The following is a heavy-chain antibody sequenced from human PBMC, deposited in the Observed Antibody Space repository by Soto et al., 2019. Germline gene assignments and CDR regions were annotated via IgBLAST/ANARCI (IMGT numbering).Heavy chain of an antibody. D-gene: IGHD4-17*01. Sequence: SETLSLTCTGSGGSISSYDWSWIRQPAGKGLEWIGRIYTSGSTNYNPSLKSRVTMSVDTSKNQFSLKLSSVTAADTAVYYCAREDEANDYWGHLYYGMDVLGQGTTVTVSS. CDR2: IYTSGST. CDR1: GGSISSYD. J-gene: IGHJ6*02. CDR3: AREDEANDYWGHLYYGMDV. V-gene: IGHV4-4*07.